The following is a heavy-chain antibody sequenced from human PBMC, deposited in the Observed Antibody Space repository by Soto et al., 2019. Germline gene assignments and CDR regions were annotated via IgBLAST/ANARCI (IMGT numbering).Heavy chain of an antibody. CDR1: GDSVSSGGYY. V-gene: IGHV4-61*08. Sequence: PSETLSLTCTVSGDSVSSGGYYWSWIRQAPGKGLEWIGYVYYSGSTNYNPSLKSRVTISVDTSKNQFSLKLSSVTAADTAVYYCARGYYDTSGQSNTFDIWGQGTMVTVSS. J-gene: IGHJ3*02. CDR2: VYYSGST. CDR3: ARGYYDTSGQSNTFDI. D-gene: IGHD3-22*01.